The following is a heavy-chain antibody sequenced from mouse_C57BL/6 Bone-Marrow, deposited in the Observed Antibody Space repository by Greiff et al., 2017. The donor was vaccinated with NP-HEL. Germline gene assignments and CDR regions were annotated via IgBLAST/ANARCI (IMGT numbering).Heavy chain of an antibody. J-gene: IGHJ1*03. Sequence: QVQLQQPGAELVKPGASVKLSCKASGYTFTSYWMHWVKQRPGQGLEWIGMIHPNSGSTNYNEKSKSKATLTVDKSSSTAYMQLSSLTSEDSAVYYCARFITTVGWYFDVWGTGTTVTVSS. D-gene: IGHD1-1*01. V-gene: IGHV1-64*01. CDR3: ARFITTVGWYFDV. CDR1: GYTFTSYW. CDR2: IHPNSGST.